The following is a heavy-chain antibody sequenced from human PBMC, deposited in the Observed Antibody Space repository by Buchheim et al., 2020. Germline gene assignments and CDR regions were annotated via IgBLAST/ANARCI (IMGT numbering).Heavy chain of an antibody. V-gene: IGHV4-39*01. J-gene: IGHJ4*02. Sequence: QLQLQESGPGLVKPSETLSLTCSVSGRSIISSSYYWGWIRQPPGKGLEWIGSTYYNGISYSYPSLKSRFTILVDTSKQQFSLQLTSVTAADTAVYYCVRHTFRSYYFDYWGQGTL. CDR2: TYYNGIS. CDR3: VRHTFRSYYFDY. CDR1: GRSIISSSYY. D-gene: IGHD3-3*02.